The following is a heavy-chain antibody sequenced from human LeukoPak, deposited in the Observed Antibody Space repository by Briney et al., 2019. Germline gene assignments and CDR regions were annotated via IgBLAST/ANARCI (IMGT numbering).Heavy chain of an antibody. Sequence: GGSLRLSCAASGFTFSSYAMSWVRQAPGKGLEWVSAVTGGGGNTYYADSVKGRFTISRDNSKNTLYLQMNSLRAEDTAVDYCAREGAYCSSTSCHLQNWFDPWGQGTLVTVSS. CDR3: AREGAYCSSTSCHLQNWFDP. D-gene: IGHD2-2*01. V-gene: IGHV3-23*01. CDR2: VTGGGGNT. CDR1: GFTFSSYA. J-gene: IGHJ5*02.